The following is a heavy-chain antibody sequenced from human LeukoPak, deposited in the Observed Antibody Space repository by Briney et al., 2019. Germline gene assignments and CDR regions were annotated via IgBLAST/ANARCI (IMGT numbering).Heavy chain of an antibody. CDR2: IYPSGST. J-gene: IGHJ2*01. CDR3: ARHPRQAIHWYFDL. CDR1: GDSISNYY. V-gene: IGHV4-4*09. D-gene: IGHD3-3*01. Sequence: SETLSLTCTVSGDSISNYYWSWVRQLPGKGLEWIGYIYPSGSTNYSPSLKSRVTISLDTSKNQFSLNLNSVTAADTAVYYCARHPRQAIHWYFDLWGRGTLVTVSS.